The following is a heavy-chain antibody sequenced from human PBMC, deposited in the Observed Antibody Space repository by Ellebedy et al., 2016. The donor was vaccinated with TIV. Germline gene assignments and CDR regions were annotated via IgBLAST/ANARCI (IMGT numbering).Heavy chain of an antibody. CDR2: LYYSGST. J-gene: IGHJ6*03. D-gene: IGHD1-1*01. Sequence: SETLSLTCTVSGDSISSNYWSWIRQPPGKGLEWIGNLYYSGSTNYNPSLKSRVTISEDTSKNQFSLKLSSVTAADTAVYYCARNGDYSMDVWGKGITVTVSS. CDR3: ARNGDYSMDV. V-gene: IGHV4-59*01. CDR1: GDSISSNY.